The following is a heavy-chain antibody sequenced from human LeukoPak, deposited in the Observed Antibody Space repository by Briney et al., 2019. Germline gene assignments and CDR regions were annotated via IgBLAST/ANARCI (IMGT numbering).Heavy chain of an antibody. CDR2: IKQDGSEK. Sequence: GGSLRLSCAASGFTFSSYWMSWVRQAPGKGLEWVANIKQDGSEKYYVDSVKGRFTISRDNAKNSLYLQMNSLRAEDTAVYYCARSRRTRYCSGGSCSGPFDYWGQGTLVTVSS. CDR1: GFTFSSYW. V-gene: IGHV3-7*01. J-gene: IGHJ4*02. CDR3: ARSRRTRYCSGGSCSGPFDY. D-gene: IGHD2-15*01.